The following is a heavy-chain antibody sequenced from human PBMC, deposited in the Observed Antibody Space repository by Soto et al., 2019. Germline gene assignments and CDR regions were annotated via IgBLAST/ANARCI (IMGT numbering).Heavy chain of an antibody. CDR3: AKGSVSQLSWYAP. D-gene: IGHD1-1*01. CDR2: IFASSATI. CDR1: GFTFSSYS. J-gene: IGHJ5*02. V-gene: IGHV3-48*04. Sequence: GGSLRLSCVASGFTFSSYSMVWVRQAPGKGLEWVSYIFASSATIYYADSVKGRFTVSRDNAKNSLFLLMNSLRAEDTAVYYCAKGSVSQLSWYAPWGRGTLDTVSA.